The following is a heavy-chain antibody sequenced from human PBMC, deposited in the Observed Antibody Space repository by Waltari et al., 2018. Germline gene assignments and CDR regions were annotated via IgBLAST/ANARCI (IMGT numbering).Heavy chain of an antibody. CDR3: ARDLHLLSEYRRPPPTGAFDI. J-gene: IGHJ3*02. CDR1: GFTFSSYW. CDR2: RKQDGSEK. V-gene: IGHV3-7*01. D-gene: IGHD3-16*02. Sequence: EVQLVESGGGLVQPGGSLRLSCAASGFTFSSYWMSWVRQAPGKGLAWVANRKQDGSEKYYVDSVKGRFTISRDNAKNSLYLQMNSLRAEDTAVYYCARDLHLLSEYRRPPPTGAFDIWGQGTMVTVSS.